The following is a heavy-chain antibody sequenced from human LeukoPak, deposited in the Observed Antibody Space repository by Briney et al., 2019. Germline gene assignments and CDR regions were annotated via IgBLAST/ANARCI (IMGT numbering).Heavy chain of an antibody. CDR3: VKGFHFDW. J-gene: IGHJ4*02. Sequence: PGGSLRLSCVDSGFTFTNAWMSWVRQAPGKGLEWVAVISYDGSNKYYADSGKGRFTISRDTSKTTLYLQMDNLRVEDTAVYYCVKGFHFDWWGQGTLVIVSS. CDR2: ISYDGSNK. CDR1: GFTFTNAW. V-gene: IGHV3-30*18.